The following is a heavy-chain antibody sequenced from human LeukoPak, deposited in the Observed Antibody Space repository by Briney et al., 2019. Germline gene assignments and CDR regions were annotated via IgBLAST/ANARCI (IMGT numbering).Heavy chain of an antibody. CDR2: IYSGGST. D-gene: IGHD1-26*01. CDR1: GFTVSSNY. CDR3: ARDLGVGATPWYFDY. V-gene: IGHV3-53*01. J-gene: IGHJ4*02. Sequence: GGSLRLSCAASGFTVSSNYMSWVRQAPGKGLEWVSVIYSGGSTYYADSVKGRFTISRDNSKNTLYLQMNSLRAEDTAVYYCARDLGVGATPWYFDYWGQGTLVTVSS.